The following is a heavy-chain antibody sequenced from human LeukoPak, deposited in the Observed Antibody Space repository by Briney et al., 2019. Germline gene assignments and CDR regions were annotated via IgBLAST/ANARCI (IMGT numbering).Heavy chain of an antibody. Sequence: GASVKVSCKASGYTFTSYGISWVRQAPGQGLEWMGWISAYNGNTNYAQKFQGRVTMTTDTSTSTAYMELRSLRSDDTAVYYCARKVDSGWWYNWFDPWGQGTLVTVSS. D-gene: IGHD6-19*01. V-gene: IGHV1-18*01. J-gene: IGHJ5*02. CDR3: ARKVDSGWWYNWFDP. CDR2: ISAYNGNT. CDR1: GYTFTSYG.